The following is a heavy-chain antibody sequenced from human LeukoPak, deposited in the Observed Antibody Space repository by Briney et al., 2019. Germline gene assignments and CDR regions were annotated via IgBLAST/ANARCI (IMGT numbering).Heavy chain of an antibody. D-gene: IGHD3-22*01. V-gene: IGHV3-7*01. J-gene: IGHJ4*02. CDR2: IKQDGSEK. Sequence: GGSLRLSCAASGFTFSSYWMSWVRQAPGKGLEWVANIKQDGSEKYYVDSVKGRFTISRDNAKNSLYLQMNSLRAEDTAVYHCARRGYYDSSGYSDYWGQGTLVTVSS. CDR1: GFTFSSYW. CDR3: ARRGYYDSSGYSDY.